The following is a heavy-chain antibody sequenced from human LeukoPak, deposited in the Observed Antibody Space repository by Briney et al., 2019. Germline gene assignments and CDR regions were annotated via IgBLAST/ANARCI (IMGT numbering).Heavy chain of an antibody. Sequence: TPSETLSLTCTVSGGSVSSTTYYWSWIRQPPGKGLEWIASINYSGSTYYNPSLKSRVTISVDTSENQFSLKLSSVTAADTAVYYCARYVVYGSGKYYFDYWGQGTLATVSS. CDR3: ARYVVYGSGKYYFDY. CDR2: INYSGST. V-gene: IGHV4-39*01. CDR1: GGSVSSTTYY. J-gene: IGHJ4*02. D-gene: IGHD3-10*01.